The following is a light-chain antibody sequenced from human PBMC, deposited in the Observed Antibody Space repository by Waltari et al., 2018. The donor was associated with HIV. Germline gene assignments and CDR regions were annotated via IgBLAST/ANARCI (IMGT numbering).Light chain of an antibody. Sequence: QSVLTQPPSVSGAPGQRVTISCTGSSSNIGAGYDVHWYQQLPGTAPKLLIYGNSNRPSGVPDRFSGSKSGTSASLAISGLQSEDEADYYCAAWDDSLMGVFGGGTRLTVL. CDR3: AAWDDSLMGV. CDR1: SSNIGAGYD. J-gene: IGLJ3*02. V-gene: IGLV1-40*01. CDR2: GNS.